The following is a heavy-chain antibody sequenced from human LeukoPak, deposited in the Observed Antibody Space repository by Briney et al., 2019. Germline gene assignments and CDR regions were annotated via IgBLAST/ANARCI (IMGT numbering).Heavy chain of an antibody. D-gene: IGHD5-18*01. Sequence: PSETLSLTCTVSGDSMKSYYWTWIRQTPGKWLEWIGHIYYSGNINYNPSLKSRVTISLDTSKSQFSLKLSSVTAADTAVYYCARGGYSYVNYFDYWGQGTLVTVSS. CDR2: IYYSGNI. J-gene: IGHJ4*02. V-gene: IGHV4-59*01. CDR3: ARGGYSYVNYFDY. CDR1: GDSMKSYY.